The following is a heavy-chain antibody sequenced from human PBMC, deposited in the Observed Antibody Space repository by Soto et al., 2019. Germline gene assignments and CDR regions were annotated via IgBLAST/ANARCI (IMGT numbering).Heavy chain of an antibody. D-gene: IGHD4-17*01. CDR3: AKGTTVNPYYFDY. V-gene: IGHV3-23*01. J-gene: IGHJ4*02. Sequence: EVQLLESGGGLVQPGGSLRLSCAASGFTFSSHAMSWVRQAPGKGLEWVSSISDSAGNTYYADSVKGRFTIYRDNSKNTLYLQTNSLRAEDTAVYYCAKGTTVNPYYFDYWGQGTLVTVS. CDR2: ISDSAGNT. CDR1: GFTFSSHA.